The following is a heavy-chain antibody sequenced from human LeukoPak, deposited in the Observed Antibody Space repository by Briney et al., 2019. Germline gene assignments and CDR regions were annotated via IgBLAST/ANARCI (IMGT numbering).Heavy chain of an antibody. V-gene: IGHV3-30*01. CDR2: ISYDGSGK. D-gene: IGHD5-12*01. J-gene: IGHJ4*02. CDR3: ARVTGHSGYGLKY. Sequence: GGSLRLSCAASGFLFSAYDFHWVRQAPGKGLEWVAFISYDGSGKNYAQSVKGRFTISRDNSKNTLYVQMNSLRHEDTAVYYCARVTGHSGYGLKYWGQGALVTVSS. CDR1: GFLFSAYD.